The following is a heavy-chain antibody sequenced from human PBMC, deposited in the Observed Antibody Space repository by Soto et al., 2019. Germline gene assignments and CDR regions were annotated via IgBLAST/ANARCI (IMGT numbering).Heavy chain of an antibody. CDR1: GYTFTNYV. V-gene: IGHV1-18*01. CDR3: AREGQAPYYYYGMDV. J-gene: IGHJ6*02. CDR2: ISGYNGNT. Sequence: ASVKVSCKASGYTFTNYVFSWVRRAPGQGLEWMGWISGYNGNTKYAEKFQGRVTMTTDTSTSTAHMELRSLRSDDTAVYYCAREGQAPYYYYGMDVWGQGTAVTVSS.